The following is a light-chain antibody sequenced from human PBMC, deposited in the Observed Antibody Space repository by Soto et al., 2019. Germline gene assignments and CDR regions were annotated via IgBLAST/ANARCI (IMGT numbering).Light chain of an antibody. V-gene: IGKV3-11*01. CDR1: QSVSGY. CDR3: QQRCTWPT. Sequence: EIVLTQSPVTLSLSPGERATLSCRASQSVSGYVAWYQQKPGQAPRLLIYDASSMSNGSPARFTGCGSWTDFSLTISSLEPEDVAVYYCQQRCTWPTFGQGTRV. J-gene: IGKJ1*01. CDR2: DAS.